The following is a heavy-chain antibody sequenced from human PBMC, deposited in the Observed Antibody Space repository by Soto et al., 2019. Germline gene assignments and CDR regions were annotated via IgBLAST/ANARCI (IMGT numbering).Heavy chain of an antibody. CDR3: ARDSRNWNTHGYYFDY. Sequence: KTSETLSLTCTVSGGSISSYYWSWIRQPPGKGLEWIGYIYYSGSTNYNPSLKSRVTISVDTSKNQFSLKLSSVTAADTAVYYCARDSRNWNTHGYYFDYWGQGTLVTVSS. CDR1: GGSISSYY. J-gene: IGHJ4*02. CDR2: IYYSGST. V-gene: IGHV4-59*01. D-gene: IGHD1-20*01.